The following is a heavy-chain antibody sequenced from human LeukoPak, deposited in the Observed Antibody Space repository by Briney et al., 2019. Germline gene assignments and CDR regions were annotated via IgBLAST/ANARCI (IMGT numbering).Heavy chain of an antibody. CDR1: GFTFSNYA. CDR2: ISGNGGST. J-gene: IGHJ4*02. Sequence: GGSLRHSCAPSGFTFSNYAMSWVRQAPGKGLEWVSAISGNGGSTYYADSVSGRFTISRDNSKNTLYLQMNSLRAEDTAVYYCAKEYRGRIAASGYFDHWGQGTLVTVSS. V-gene: IGHV3-23*01. D-gene: IGHD6-6*01. CDR3: AKEYRGRIAASGYFDH.